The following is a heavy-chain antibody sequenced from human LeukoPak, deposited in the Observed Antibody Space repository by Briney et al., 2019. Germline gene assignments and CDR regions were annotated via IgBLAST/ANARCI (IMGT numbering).Heavy chain of an antibody. V-gene: IGHV3-7*01. CDR2: VKPDGSEK. J-gene: IGHJ4*02. Sequence: PGGSLRLSCAASGFSFSDYWMSWVRQAPGKGLEWVANVKPDGSEKYYVDSVKGRFTISRDNARNSLYLQMDSLRAEDPAVYYCANLWEMGYWGQGTLVTVSS. CDR1: GFSFSDYW. D-gene: IGHD5-24*01. CDR3: ANLWEMGY.